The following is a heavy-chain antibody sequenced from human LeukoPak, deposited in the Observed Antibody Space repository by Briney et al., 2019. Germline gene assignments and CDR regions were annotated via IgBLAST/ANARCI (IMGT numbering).Heavy chain of an antibody. CDR3: AKSRRINTYYFDY. Sequence: DPGGSLRLSCAASGFTFSSYAMSWVRQAPGKGLEWVSAISGSGGSTYYADSVKGRFTISRDNSKNTLYLQMNSLRAEDTAVYYCAKSRRINTYYFDYWGQGTLVTVSS. D-gene: IGHD2-15*01. V-gene: IGHV3-23*01. CDR1: GFTFSSYA. CDR2: ISGSGGST. J-gene: IGHJ4*02.